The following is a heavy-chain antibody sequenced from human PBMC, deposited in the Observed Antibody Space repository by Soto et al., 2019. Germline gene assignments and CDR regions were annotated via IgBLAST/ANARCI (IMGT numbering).Heavy chain of an antibody. CDR2: ISWNSGSI. Sequence: GGSLRLSCAASGFTFDDYAMHWVRQVPGKGLEWVSGISWNSGSIGYADSVKGRFTISRDNGKNSLYLQVNSLRAEDTALYYCAKDRRTTVPWYFDLWGRGTLVTVSS. V-gene: IGHV3-9*01. CDR1: GFTFDDYA. J-gene: IGHJ2*01. CDR3: AKDRRTTVPWYFDL. D-gene: IGHD4-17*01.